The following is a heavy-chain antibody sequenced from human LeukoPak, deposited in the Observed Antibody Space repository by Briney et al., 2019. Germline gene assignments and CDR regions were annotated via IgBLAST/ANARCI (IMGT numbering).Heavy chain of an antibody. CDR1: GGSISSSSYY. CDR2: IYYSGST. J-gene: IGHJ4*02. CDR3: ARDRGGSNYVFDY. D-gene: IGHD4-11*01. Sequence: SETLSLTCTVSGGSISSSSYYWGWIRQPPGKGLEWIGSIYYSGSTYYNPSLKSRVTISVDTSKNQFSLKLSSVTAADTAVYYCARDRGGSNYVFDYWGQGTLVTVSS. V-gene: IGHV4-39*07.